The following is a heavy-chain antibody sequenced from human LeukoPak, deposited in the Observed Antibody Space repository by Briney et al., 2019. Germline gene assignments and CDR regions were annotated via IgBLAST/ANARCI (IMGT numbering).Heavy chain of an antibody. CDR3: ARDLYRDSLPVSWFDP. CDR2: ISDYNGNT. J-gene: IGHJ5*02. V-gene: IGHV1-18*01. CDR1: GYTFTSYG. Sequence: ASVKVSCKASGYTFTSYGISWVRQAPGQGLEWMGWISDYNGNTNYAQKLQGRVTITTDTSTSKAYMELRSLRSDDTAVYYCARDLYRDSLPVSWFDPWGQGTLVTVSS. D-gene: IGHD4-11*01.